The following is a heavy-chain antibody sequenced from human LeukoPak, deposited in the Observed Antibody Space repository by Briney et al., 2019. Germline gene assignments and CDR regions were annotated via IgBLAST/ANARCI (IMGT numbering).Heavy chain of an antibody. J-gene: IGHJ4*02. CDR3: AKGYRYDMAYYFDY. CDR1: GFTFDDYA. CDR2: ISWNSGNI. D-gene: IGHD5-18*01. Sequence: PGGSLRLSCAASGFTFDDYAMHWVRQAPGKGLEWVSGISWNSGNIGYADSVKGRFAISRDSAKNSLFLQMNSLRAEEMALYYFAKGYRYDMAYYFDYWGRGTIVTVSS. V-gene: IGHV3-9*03.